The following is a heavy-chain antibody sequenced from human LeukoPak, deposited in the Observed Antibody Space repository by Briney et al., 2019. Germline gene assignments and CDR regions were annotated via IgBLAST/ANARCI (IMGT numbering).Heavy chain of an antibody. CDR2: ISYDGSNK. Sequence: GGSLRLSCAASGFTFSSYGMRWVRQAPGKGLEWVAVISYDGSNKYYADSVKGRFTISRDNSKNTLYLQMNSLRAEDTAVYYCAKDVGPGIAAAGTFLGFDYWGQGTLVTVSS. CDR1: GFTFSSYG. J-gene: IGHJ4*02. D-gene: IGHD6-13*01. CDR3: AKDVGPGIAAAGTFLGFDY. V-gene: IGHV3-30*18.